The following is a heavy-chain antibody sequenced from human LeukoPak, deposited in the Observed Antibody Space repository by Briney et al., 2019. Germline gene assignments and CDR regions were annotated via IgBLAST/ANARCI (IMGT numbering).Heavy chain of an antibody. CDR1: GYTFTGYY. Sequence: ASVKVSCKASGYTFTGYYMHWVRQAPGQGLEWMGWINPNSGGTNYAQKFQGRVTMTRDTSISTAYMELSRLRSDDTAVYYCARSREMWEWLVWGLTRDDAFDIWGQGTMVTVSS. J-gene: IGHJ3*02. CDR3: ARSREMWEWLVWGLTRDDAFDI. CDR2: INPNSGGT. V-gene: IGHV1-2*02. D-gene: IGHD6-19*01.